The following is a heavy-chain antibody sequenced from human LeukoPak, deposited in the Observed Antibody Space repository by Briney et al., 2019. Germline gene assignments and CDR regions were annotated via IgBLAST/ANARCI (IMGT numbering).Heavy chain of an antibody. CDR3: AKRTAPRVNWFDP. CDR2: ISSSSSTI. Sequence: GGSLRLSCAASGFTFSSYSMNWVRQAPGKGLEWVSYISSSSSTIYYADSVKGRFTISRDNSKNTLYLQMNSLRAEDTAVYYCAKRTAPRVNWFDPWGQGTLVTVSS. CDR1: GFTFSSYS. J-gene: IGHJ5*02. D-gene: IGHD1-1*01. V-gene: IGHV3-48*01.